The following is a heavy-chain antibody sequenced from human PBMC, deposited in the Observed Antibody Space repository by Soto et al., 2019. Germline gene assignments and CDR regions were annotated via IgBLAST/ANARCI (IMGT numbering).Heavy chain of an antibody. CDR1: GFTFSSYA. CDR3: AKAVGYCTNGVCLYYFDY. V-gene: IGHV3-23*01. J-gene: IGHJ4*02. CDR2: ISGSGGST. Sequence: EVQLLESGGGLVQPGGSLRLSCAASGFTFSSYAMSWVRPAPGKGLEWVSAISGSGGSTYYSDSVKGRFTISRANSKNTLYLQMNSLRAEDTAVYYCAKAVGYCTNGVCLYYFDYWGQGTLVTVSS. D-gene: IGHD2-8*01.